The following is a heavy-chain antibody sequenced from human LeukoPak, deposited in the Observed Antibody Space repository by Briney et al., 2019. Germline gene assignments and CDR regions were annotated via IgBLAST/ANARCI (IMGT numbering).Heavy chain of an antibody. D-gene: IGHD2-15*01. CDR2: TYYRSKWYN. CDR3: ARGVGSEYCSGGSCYGLDY. J-gene: IGHJ4*02. V-gene: IGHV6-1*01. CDR1: GDSVSSNSAT. Sequence: SQTLSLTCAISGDSVSSNSATWNWVRQSPSRGLEWLGRTYYRSKWYNDYAVSVKSRITINPDTSKNQFSLQLNSVTPEDTAVYYCARGVGSEYCSGGSCYGLDYWGQGTLVTVSS.